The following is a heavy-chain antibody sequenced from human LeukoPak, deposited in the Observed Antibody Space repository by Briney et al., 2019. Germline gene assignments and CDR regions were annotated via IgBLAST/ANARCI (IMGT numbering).Heavy chain of an antibody. CDR3: ARGPQYQQFDY. D-gene: IGHD2-2*01. CDR1: GGSISSSNYY. Sequence: PSETLSLTCTVSGGSISSSNYYWGWVRQPPGKGLEWVSSISSSSSYIYYADSVKGRFTISRDNAKNSLYLQMNSLRAEDTAVYYCARGPQYQQFDYWGQGTLVTVSS. J-gene: IGHJ4*02. V-gene: IGHV3-21*01. CDR2: ISSSSSYI.